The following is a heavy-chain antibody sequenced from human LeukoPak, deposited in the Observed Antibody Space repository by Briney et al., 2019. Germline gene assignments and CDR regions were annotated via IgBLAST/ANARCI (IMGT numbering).Heavy chain of an antibody. CDR2: IYYSGST. V-gene: IGHV4-61*08. CDR1: GGSISSGGYS. J-gene: IGHJ4*02. CDR3: ARAGYYYDSSGYYSFDY. D-gene: IGHD3-22*01. Sequence: SETLSLTCAVSGGSISSGGYSWSWIRQPPGKGLEWIGYIYYSGSTNYNPSLKSRVTISVDTSKNQFSLKLSSVTAADTAVYYCARAGYYYDSSGYYSFDYWGQGTLVTVSS.